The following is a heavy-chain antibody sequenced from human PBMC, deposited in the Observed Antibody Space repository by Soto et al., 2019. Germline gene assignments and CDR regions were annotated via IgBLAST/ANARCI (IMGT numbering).Heavy chain of an antibody. CDR3: ARGRNCSGGSCYSEWRFDH. CDR2: IYYSGST. D-gene: IGHD2-15*01. CDR1: GGSISSYY. J-gene: IGHJ5*02. Sequence: PSETLSLTCTVSGGSISSYYWSWIRQPPGKGLEWIGYIYYSGSTNYNPSLKSRVTISVDTSKNQFSLKLSSVTAADTAVYYCARGRNCSGGSCYSEWRFDHWGQGTLVTVSS. V-gene: IGHV4-59*01.